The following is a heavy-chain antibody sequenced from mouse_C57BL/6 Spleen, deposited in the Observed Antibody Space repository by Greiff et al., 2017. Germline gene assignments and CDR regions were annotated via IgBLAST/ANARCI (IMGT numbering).Heavy chain of an antibody. D-gene: IGHD1-1*02. J-gene: IGHJ2*01. Sequence: QVQLQQPGAELVKPGASVKLSCKASGYTFTSYWMQWVKQRPGQGLEWIGEIDPSDSCTNYNQKFKGKATLTVDTSSSTAYMQLSSLTSEDSAVYYCARSNGHCFDYWGQGTTLTVSS. V-gene: IGHV1-50*01. CDR3: ARSNGHCFDY. CDR2: IDPSDSCT. CDR1: GYTFTSYW.